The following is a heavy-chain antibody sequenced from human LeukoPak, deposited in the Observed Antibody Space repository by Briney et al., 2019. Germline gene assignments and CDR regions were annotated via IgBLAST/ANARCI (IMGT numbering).Heavy chain of an antibody. CDR1: GYTFTSYG. Sequence: ASVKVSCKASGYTFTSYGITWVRQAPGQGLEWMGWISTYNGDTNYAQSLQGRVTVTTDTSTSTAYMELRSLRSDDTAIYYCARGRGSTSRYWGQGTLVTVSS. CDR2: ISTYNGDT. CDR3: ARGRGSTSRY. D-gene: IGHD5-12*01. V-gene: IGHV1-18*01. J-gene: IGHJ4*02.